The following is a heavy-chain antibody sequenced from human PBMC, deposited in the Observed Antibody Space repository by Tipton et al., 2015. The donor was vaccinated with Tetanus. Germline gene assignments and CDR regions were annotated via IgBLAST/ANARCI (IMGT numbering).Heavy chain of an antibody. J-gene: IGHJ4*02. CDR2: VYYTGST. V-gene: IGHV4-59*01. CDR1: GGSMSTYY. D-gene: IGHD3-10*01. CDR3: ARSKLLWFGESLSRFDS. Sequence: GLVKPSETLSLTCTVSGGSMSTYYWSWIRQPPGKGLEWIGYVYYTGSTDYNPSLKSRVTISVDTSKSQFSLRLTSVTAADTAVYYCARSKLLWFGESLSRFDSWGQGTLVTVSA.